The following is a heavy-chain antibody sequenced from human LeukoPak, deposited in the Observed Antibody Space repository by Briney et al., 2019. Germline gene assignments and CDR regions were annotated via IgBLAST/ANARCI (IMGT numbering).Heavy chain of an antibody. J-gene: IGHJ5*02. CDR2: INPNSGGT. Sequence: ASVKVSCKASGYTFTGYYMHWVRQAPGQGLEWMGRINPNSGGTNYAQKFQGRVTMTRDTSISTAYMELSRLRSDDTAVYYWARDLYDSSVYYFTWFAPGGQGTLVTVSS. CDR1: GYTFTGYY. CDR3: ARDLYDSSVYYFTWFAP. V-gene: IGHV1-2*06. D-gene: IGHD3-22*01.